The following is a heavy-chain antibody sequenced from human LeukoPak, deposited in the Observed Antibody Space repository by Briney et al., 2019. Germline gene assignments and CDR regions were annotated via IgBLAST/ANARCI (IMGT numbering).Heavy chain of an antibody. Sequence: SETLSLTCTVSGGSISSYYWSWSRQPPGKGLEWIGNIYYSGSTNYNPSLKSRVPISVRTSKNQFSLKLSSVTATDTAVYYCARHVGSGTLGAFDIWGQGTMVTVSS. J-gene: IGHJ3*02. CDR2: IYYSGST. CDR3: ARHVGSGTLGAFDI. CDR1: GGSISSYY. V-gene: IGHV4-59*08. D-gene: IGHD3-10*01.